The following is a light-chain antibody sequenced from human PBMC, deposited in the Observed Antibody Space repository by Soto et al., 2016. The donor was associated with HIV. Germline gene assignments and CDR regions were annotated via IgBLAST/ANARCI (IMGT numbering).Light chain of an antibody. CDR2: YDS. J-gene: IGLJ2*01. V-gene: IGLV3-21*04. CDR3: QVWDANSDHRGV. Sequence: SYELTQPPSVSVAPGKTATITCGGNNIGREYVYWYQQKLGQAPVLVVSYDSDRPSGIPERFSGSHSGNTATLTISRVEARDEADYYCQVWDANSDHRGVFGGGTRLTVL. CDR1: NIGREY.